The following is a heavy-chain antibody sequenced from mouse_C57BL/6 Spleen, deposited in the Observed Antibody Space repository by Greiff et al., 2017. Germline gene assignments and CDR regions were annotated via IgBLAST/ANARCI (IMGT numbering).Heavy chain of an antibody. CDR3: ARMITSLFDY. D-gene: IGHD2-4*01. CDR1: GYAFSSSW. Sequence: QVQLQQSGPELVKPGASVKISCKASGYAFSSSWMNWVKQRPGKGLEWIGRIYPGDGDTNYNGKFKGKATLTADKSSSTAYMQLSSLTSEDSAVYFCARMITSLFDYWGQGTTLTVSS. J-gene: IGHJ2*01. V-gene: IGHV1-82*01. CDR2: IYPGDGDT.